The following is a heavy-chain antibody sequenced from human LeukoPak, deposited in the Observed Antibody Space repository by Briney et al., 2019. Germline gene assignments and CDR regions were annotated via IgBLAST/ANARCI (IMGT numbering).Heavy chain of an antibody. Sequence: GGSLRLSCAASGFSFSSYSMSWVREAPGEGMEWVAYNRSSTKTIYYAASVKGRFTISRDNAKNSLYMQKSSLRDENSAVYYCAREQGIFDYWGQGTLVTVSP. CDR1: GFSFSSYS. CDR2: NRSSTKTI. V-gene: IGHV3-48*02. J-gene: IGHJ4*02. CDR3: AREQGIFDY.